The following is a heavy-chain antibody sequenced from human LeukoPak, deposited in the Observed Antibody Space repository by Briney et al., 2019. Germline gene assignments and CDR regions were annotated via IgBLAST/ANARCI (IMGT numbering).Heavy chain of an antibody. CDR1: GFTFSGYA. Sequence: GGSLRLSCAASGFTFSGYAMSWVRQAPGKGLEWVSAISGSGGSTYYADSVKGRFTISRDNSKNTLYLQMNSLRAEDTAVYYCARVEYSSSPPFDYWGQGTLVTVSS. CDR3: ARVEYSSSPPFDY. CDR2: ISGSGGST. D-gene: IGHD6-6*01. J-gene: IGHJ4*02. V-gene: IGHV3-23*01.